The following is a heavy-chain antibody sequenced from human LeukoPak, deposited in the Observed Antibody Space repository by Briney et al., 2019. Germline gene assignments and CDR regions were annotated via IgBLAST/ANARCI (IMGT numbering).Heavy chain of an antibody. CDR1: GYTLTELS. Sequence: ASVKVSCKVSGYTLTELSMHWVRQAPGKGLEWMGGFDPEDGETIYAQKFQGRVTMTRDTSISTAYMELSRLRSDDTAVYYCARSRGGELLFDYWGQGTLVTVSS. V-gene: IGHV1-24*01. CDR2: FDPEDGET. J-gene: IGHJ4*02. D-gene: IGHD3-16*01. CDR3: ARSRGGELLFDY.